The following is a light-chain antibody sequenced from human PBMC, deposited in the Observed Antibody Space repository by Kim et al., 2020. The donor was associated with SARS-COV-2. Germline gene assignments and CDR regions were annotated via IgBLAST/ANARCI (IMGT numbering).Light chain of an antibody. J-gene: IGKJ3*01. CDR2: DVS. CDR3: HQRAHWPILT. V-gene: IGKV3-11*01. Sequence: EIVLTQSPATLSLSPGERATLSCRASQSISNYLAWYQQKPGQAPRLLIYDVSNRAPGIPARFSGSGSGTDFTLTISSLVPDDFSVYFCHQRAHWPILTFGPGTQVDIK. CDR1: QSISNY.